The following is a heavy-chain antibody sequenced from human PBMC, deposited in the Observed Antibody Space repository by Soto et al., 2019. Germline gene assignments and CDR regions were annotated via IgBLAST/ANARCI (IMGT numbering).Heavy chain of an antibody. D-gene: IGHD3-22*01. V-gene: IGHV1-46*01. CDR1: GYTFTSYY. CDR2: INPSGGST. CDR3: ARVRITMRVVVSNDAFDI. J-gene: IGHJ3*02. Sequence: ASVKVSCKASGYTFTSYYMHWVRQAPGQGLEWMGIINPSGGSTSYAQKFQGRVTMTRDTSTSTVYMELSSLRSEDTAVYYCARVRITMRVVVSNDAFDIWGQGTMVTVSS.